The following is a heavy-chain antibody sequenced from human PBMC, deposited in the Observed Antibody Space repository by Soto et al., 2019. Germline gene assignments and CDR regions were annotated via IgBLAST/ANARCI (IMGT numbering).Heavy chain of an antibody. D-gene: IGHD5-18*01. CDR1: GYTFTSHP. CDR3: ARSSFTAVDY. CDR2: INVNNDNT. V-gene: IGHV1-3*01. J-gene: IGHJ4*02. Sequence: QVQLVQSGTEVKKPGASVKISCKASGYTFTSHPIHWVRQAPGQRLEWMAWINVNNDNTKYSHKFQGRVTLTIDTSASTVYMNLSSLRSEDTAVYYCARSSFTAVDYWGQGTLVSVSS.